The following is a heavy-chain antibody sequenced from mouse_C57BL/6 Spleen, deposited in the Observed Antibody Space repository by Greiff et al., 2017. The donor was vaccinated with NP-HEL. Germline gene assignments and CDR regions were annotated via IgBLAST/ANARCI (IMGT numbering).Heavy chain of an antibody. CDR2: ISGGGGNT. J-gene: IGHJ4*01. CDR3: ASHYSNRAMDY. V-gene: IGHV5-9*01. D-gene: IGHD2-5*01. CDR1: GFTFSSYT. Sequence: EVKLMESGGGLVKPGGSLKLSCAASGFTFSSYTMSWVRQTPEKRLEWVATISGGGGNTYYPDSVKGRFTISRDHAKNTLYLQMSSLRSEDTALYYCASHYSNRAMDYWGQGTSVTVSS.